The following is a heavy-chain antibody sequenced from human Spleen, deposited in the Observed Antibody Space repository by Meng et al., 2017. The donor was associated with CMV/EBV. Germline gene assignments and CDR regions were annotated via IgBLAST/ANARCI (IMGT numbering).Heavy chain of an antibody. CDR1: GYTFIGYY. CDR2: ISPNTGGT. Sequence: ASVKVSCKASGYTFIGYYIHWVRQAPGQGLEWMGWISPNTGGTNYAQKFQGRVTMTRDTSISTAYMEVSRLRSDDTAVYYCAREQRKLDYWGQGTLVTVSS. D-gene: IGHD1-14*01. CDR3: AREQRKLDY. J-gene: IGHJ4*02. V-gene: IGHV1-2*02.